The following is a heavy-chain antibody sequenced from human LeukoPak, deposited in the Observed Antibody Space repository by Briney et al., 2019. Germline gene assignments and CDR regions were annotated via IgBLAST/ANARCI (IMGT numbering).Heavy chain of an antibody. CDR2: IYSGGDT. CDR3: ARDKIGTGREGDSDH. CDR1: GLTFRSNY. V-gene: IGHV3-53*01. J-gene: IGHJ4*02. Sequence: PGGSLRLSCAASGLTFRSNYMTWVRQAPGKGLEWVSVIYSGGDTYYADSVKGRFTISRDNSKNTVYLQMNSLRAEDTAVYYCARDKIGTGREGDSDHWGQGTLVTVSS. D-gene: IGHD2-8*02.